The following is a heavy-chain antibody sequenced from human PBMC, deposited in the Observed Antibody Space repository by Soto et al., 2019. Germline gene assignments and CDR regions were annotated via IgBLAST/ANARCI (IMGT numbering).Heavy chain of an antibody. Sequence: QVQLVESGGGVVQPGRSLRLSYAASGFTFSSYGMHWVRQAPGKGLEWVAVISYDGSNKYYADSVKGRFTISRDNSKNTLYLQMNSLRAEDTAVYYCAKNTRPYDILTGAMGYWVQGTLVTVSS. CDR3: AKNTRPYDILTGAMGY. J-gene: IGHJ4*02. CDR2: ISYDGSNK. D-gene: IGHD3-9*01. CDR1: GFTFSSYG. V-gene: IGHV3-30*18.